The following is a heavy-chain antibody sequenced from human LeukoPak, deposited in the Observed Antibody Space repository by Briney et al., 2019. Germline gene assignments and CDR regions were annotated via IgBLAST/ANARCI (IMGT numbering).Heavy chain of an antibody. CDR3: ARREKYSSSWSYFFDY. Sequence: SETLSLTCAVYGGSFSGYYWSWLRQPPGKGLEWIGEINHSGSPNYNPSLKSRVTISVDTYKNQFSLKLSSVTAADTAVYYCARREKYSSSWSYFFDYWGQATLVTVSS. D-gene: IGHD6-13*01. CDR2: INHSGSP. V-gene: IGHV4-34*01. J-gene: IGHJ4*02. CDR1: GGSFSGYY.